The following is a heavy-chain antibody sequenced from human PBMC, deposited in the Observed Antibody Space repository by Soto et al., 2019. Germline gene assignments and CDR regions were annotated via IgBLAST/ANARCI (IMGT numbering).Heavy chain of an antibody. Sequence: SETLSPTCAVYCGNFGWYYWSWIRQPPGKGLEWIGEINHSGSTNYNPSLKSRVTISADTSKNQFSLKLSSVTAADTAVYYCARVQKGYWGQGTLVTVSS. V-gene: IGHV4-34*01. CDR3: ARVQKGY. CDR2: INHSGST. CDR1: CGNFGWYY. J-gene: IGHJ4*02.